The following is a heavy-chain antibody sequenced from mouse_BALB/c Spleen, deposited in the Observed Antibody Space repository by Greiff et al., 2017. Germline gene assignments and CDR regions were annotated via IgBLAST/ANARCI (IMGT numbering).Heavy chain of an antibody. D-gene: IGHD2-2*01. Sequence: EVKLQESGPGLVKPSQSLSLTCSVTGYSITSGYYWNWIRQFPGNKLEWMGYISYDGSNNYNPSLKNRISITRDTSKNQFFLKLNSVTTEDTATYYCARWLYYYAMDYWGQGTSVTVSS. V-gene: IGHV3-6*02. J-gene: IGHJ4*01. CDR3: ARWLYYYAMDY. CDR2: ISYDGSN. CDR1: GYSITSGYY.